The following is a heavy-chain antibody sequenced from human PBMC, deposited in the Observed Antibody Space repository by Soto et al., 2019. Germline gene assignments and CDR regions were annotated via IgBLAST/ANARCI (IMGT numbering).Heavy chain of an antibody. D-gene: IGHD2-2*01. V-gene: IGHV1-18*01. Sequence: ASVKVSCKASGYTFTSYGISWVRQAPGQGPEWMGWISAYNGNTNYAQKLQGRVTMTTDTSTSTAYMELRSLRSDDTAVYYCAREIVVVPAAPDAFEIWGQGTMVTVSS. CDR3: AREIVVVPAAPDAFEI. J-gene: IGHJ3*02. CDR1: GYTFTSYG. CDR2: ISAYNGNT.